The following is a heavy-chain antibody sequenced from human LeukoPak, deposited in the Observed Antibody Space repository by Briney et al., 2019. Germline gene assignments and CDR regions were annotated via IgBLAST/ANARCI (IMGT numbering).Heavy chain of an antibody. CDR3: ARPRYTNSQDAFDI. Sequence: GASVKVSCKASGYTFTTYFLHWARQAPGQGLEWMGIIDPSSGGSTSAQKFQVRVTMTRDMSTSTVYMELSSLTSEDTAVYYCARPRYTNSQDAFDIWGQGTMVTVSS. V-gene: IGHV1-46*01. CDR2: IDPSSGGS. J-gene: IGHJ3*02. CDR1: GYTFTTYF. D-gene: IGHD3-9*01.